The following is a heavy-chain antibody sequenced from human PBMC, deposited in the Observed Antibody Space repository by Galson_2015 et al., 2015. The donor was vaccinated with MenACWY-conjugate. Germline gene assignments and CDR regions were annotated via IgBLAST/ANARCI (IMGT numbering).Heavy chain of an antibody. Sequence: SLRLSCAASGFTFSSYRMNWVRQAPGKGLEWVSYISSSSSTIYYADSVKGRFTISRDNAKNSLYLQMNSLRAEDTAVYYCTTDPYSSSWYPWGFDYWGQGTLVTVSS. CDR3: TTDPYSSSWYPWGFDY. CDR1: GFTFSSYR. CDR2: ISSSSSTI. D-gene: IGHD6-13*01. J-gene: IGHJ4*02. V-gene: IGHV3-48*01.